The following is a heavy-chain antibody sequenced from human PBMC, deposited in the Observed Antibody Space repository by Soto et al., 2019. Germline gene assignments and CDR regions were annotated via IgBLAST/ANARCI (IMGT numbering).Heavy chain of an antibody. V-gene: IGHV5-51*01. CDR2: IYPGDSNT. Sequence: GESLKISCKGSGYSFPSYWIGWVRQMPGKGLEWMGIIYPGDSNTRYSPSFQGQVTISADKSISTAHLQWSSLTASDTAMYYCARHSYYDSSGYYYSAFDIWGQGTMVTVSS. J-gene: IGHJ3*02. D-gene: IGHD3-22*01. CDR3: ARHSYYDSSGYYYSAFDI. CDR1: GYSFPSYW.